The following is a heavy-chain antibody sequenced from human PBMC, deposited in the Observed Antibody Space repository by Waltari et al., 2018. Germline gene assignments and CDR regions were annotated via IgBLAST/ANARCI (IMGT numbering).Heavy chain of an antibody. D-gene: IGHD6-19*01. CDR3: ARVIAVAGTGVEGFDY. CDR1: GGSISSHY. J-gene: IGHJ4*02. V-gene: IGHV4-59*11. CDR2: IYYSGST. Sequence: QVQLQESGPGLVKPSETLSLTCTVSGGSISSHYWSWIRQPPGKGLEWIGYIYYSGSTNYNPSLKSRVTISVDTSKNQFSLNLSSVTAADTAVYYCARVIAVAGTGVEGFDYWGQGTLVTVSS.